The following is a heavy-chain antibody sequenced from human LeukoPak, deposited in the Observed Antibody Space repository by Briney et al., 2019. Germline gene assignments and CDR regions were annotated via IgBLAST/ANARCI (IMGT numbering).Heavy chain of an antibody. Sequence: SETLSLTCAVYGGSFSGYYWSWIRQPPGKGLEWIGEINHSGSTNYNPSLKSRVTISVDTSKNQFSLKLSSVTAADTAVYYCARGLDYGDYLFNYYYYYGMDVWGQGTTVTVSS. J-gene: IGHJ6*02. CDR3: ARGLDYGDYLFNYYYYYGMDV. D-gene: IGHD4-17*01. CDR2: INHSGST. V-gene: IGHV4-34*01. CDR1: GGSFSGYY.